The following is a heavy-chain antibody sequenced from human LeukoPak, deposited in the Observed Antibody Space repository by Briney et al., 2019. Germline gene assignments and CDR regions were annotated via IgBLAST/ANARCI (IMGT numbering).Heavy chain of an antibody. Sequence: SETLSLTCTVSGGSISSYYWSWIRQPPGKGLEWIGYMYYSGSTNYNPSLKSRVTISVDTSKNQFSLKLSSVTAADTAVYYCATITTVTTTYYYYMDVWGKGTTVTVSS. J-gene: IGHJ6*03. CDR1: GGSISSYY. V-gene: IGHV4-59*08. CDR2: MYYSGST. CDR3: ATITTVTTTYYYYMDV. D-gene: IGHD4-17*01.